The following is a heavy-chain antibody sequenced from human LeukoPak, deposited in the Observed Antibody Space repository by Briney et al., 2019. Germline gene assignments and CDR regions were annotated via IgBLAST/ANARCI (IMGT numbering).Heavy chain of an antibody. D-gene: IGHD4-17*01. J-gene: IGHJ4*02. CDR2: ISFDGSKK. V-gene: IGHV3-30*03. CDR1: GFTFSSHW. Sequence: PGGSLRLSCAASGFTFSSHWMGWVRQAPGRGLEWVAVISFDGSKKYYADSVKGRFTISRDNSKNTLYLQMNSLRTEDTAVYYCAREILTTVTHQWGQGTLVTVSS. CDR3: AREILTTVTHQ.